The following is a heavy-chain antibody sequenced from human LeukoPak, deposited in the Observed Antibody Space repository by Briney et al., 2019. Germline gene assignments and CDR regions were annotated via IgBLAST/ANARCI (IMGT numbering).Heavy chain of an antibody. V-gene: IGHV3-48*03. D-gene: IGHD3-10*02. CDR1: GFTFSSYE. Sequence: GGSLSLFCAASGFTFSSYEMKWVRQAPGRGLEWVAYISSSGSNIYYADSVKGRFTISRDNAKNSLDLQMNSLRAEDTAVYYGAELGITIIGGVWGKGTTVSISS. CDR3: AELGITIIGGV. J-gene: IGHJ6*04. CDR2: ISSSGSNI.